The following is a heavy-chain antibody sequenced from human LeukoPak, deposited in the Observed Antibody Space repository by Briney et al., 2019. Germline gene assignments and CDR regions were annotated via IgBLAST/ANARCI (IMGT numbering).Heavy chain of an antibody. Sequence: GGSLRLSCAAAGFTSSRYSMSWVRQAPGKGLEWISYISSSGDTIYYADSVKGRFTISRDNAKNSLYLQMNSLRAEDTALYYCARNWANRYFDYWGQGTLVTVSS. D-gene: IGHD2-8*01. CDR2: ISSSGDTI. CDR3: ARNWANRYFDY. V-gene: IGHV3-48*03. CDR1: GFTSSRYS. J-gene: IGHJ4*02.